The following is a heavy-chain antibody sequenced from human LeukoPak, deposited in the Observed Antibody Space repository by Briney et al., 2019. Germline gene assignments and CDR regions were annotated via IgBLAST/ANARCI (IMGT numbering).Heavy chain of an antibody. CDR3: ARTENYIPEDCFDP. V-gene: IGHV4-39*01. J-gene: IGHJ5*02. Sequence: SETLSLTCTVSGGSISSYCWGWSRQPPGKGLEWIGSICYSGSTFYNPSLKSRVTLSVDTSKNQFSLKLSSVTAADTALYYCARTENYIPEDCFDPWGQGTLVTVSS. CDR2: ICYSGST. CDR1: GGSISSYC. D-gene: IGHD5-24*01.